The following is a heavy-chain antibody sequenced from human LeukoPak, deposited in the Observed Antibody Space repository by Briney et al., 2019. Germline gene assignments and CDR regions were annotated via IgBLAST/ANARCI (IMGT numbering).Heavy chain of an antibody. D-gene: IGHD5-24*01. CDR1: GGTFSSYA. J-gene: IGHJ4*02. CDR3: ASSGTVFGGYNSQPTFDY. Sequence: ASVTVSCTASGGTFSSYAISWVRQAPGQGLERMGGIIPIFGTANYAQKFQGRVTITADESTSTAYMELSSLRSEDTAVYYCASSGTVFGGYNSQPTFDYWGQGTLVTVSS. V-gene: IGHV1-69*13. CDR2: IIPIFGTA.